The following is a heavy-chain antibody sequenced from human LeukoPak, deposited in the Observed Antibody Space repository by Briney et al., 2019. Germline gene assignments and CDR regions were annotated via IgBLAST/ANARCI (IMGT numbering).Heavy chain of an antibody. CDR3: TKDVQVGPTRGFFDF. Sequence: GGSLRLSCAASGFTFSSYTMSWVRQAPGKGLEWISVISATGFTTRHIDSVKGRFTISRDNSKSILYLQMDGLRAEDTAIYFCTKDVQVGPTRGFFDFWGQGTLVTVSS. D-gene: IGHD1-26*01. V-gene: IGHV3-23*01. J-gene: IGHJ4*03. CDR1: GFTFSSYT. CDR2: ISATGFTT.